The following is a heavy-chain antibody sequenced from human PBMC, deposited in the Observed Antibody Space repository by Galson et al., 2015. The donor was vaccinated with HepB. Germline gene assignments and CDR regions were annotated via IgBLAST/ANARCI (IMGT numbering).Heavy chain of an antibody. Sequence: SLRLSCAASGFTFDTYAMHWVRHAPGKGLEWVSGISWNSGSIGYEDSVEGRFSISRDNAKNTLYLQMDSLRAEDTAVYYCARYSQYSGSYRPSFDYWGQGTLVTVSS. V-gene: IGHV3-9*01. J-gene: IGHJ4*02. CDR2: ISWNSGSI. CDR3: ARYSQYSGSYRPSFDY. D-gene: IGHD1-26*01. CDR1: GFTFDTYA.